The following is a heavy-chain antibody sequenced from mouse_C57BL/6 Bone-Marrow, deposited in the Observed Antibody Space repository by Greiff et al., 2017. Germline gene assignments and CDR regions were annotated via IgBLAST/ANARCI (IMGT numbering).Heavy chain of an antibody. V-gene: IGHV1-7*01. CDR3: ALSTMVTYYAMDY. D-gene: IGHD2-1*01. Sequence: QVQLQQSGAELAKPGASVKLSCKASGYTFTSYWMHWVKQRPGQGLEWIGYINPSSGYTKYNQKFKDKATLTADKSSSTAYMQLSSLTYEDSAVYYCALSTMVTYYAMDYWGQGTSVTVSS. CDR2: INPSSGYT. J-gene: IGHJ4*01. CDR1: GYTFTSYW.